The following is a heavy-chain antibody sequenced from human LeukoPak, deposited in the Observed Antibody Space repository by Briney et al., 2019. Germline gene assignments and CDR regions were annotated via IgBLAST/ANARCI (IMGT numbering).Heavy chain of an antibody. D-gene: IGHD2-8*01. CDR1: GSTFRSYG. CDR3: ARDQYGFDY. CDR2: IWYDGNSK. J-gene: IGHJ4*02. Sequence: PGGSLRLSCAASGSTFRSYGMHWVRQAPGKGLEWVAVIWYDGNSKYYADSVKGRFTISRDNSKNTLYLQMDSLRAEDTAVYYCARDQYGFDYWGQGTLVTVSS. V-gene: IGHV3-33*01.